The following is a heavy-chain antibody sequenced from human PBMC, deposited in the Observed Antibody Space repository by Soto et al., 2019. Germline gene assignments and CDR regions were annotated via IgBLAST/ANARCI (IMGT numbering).Heavy chain of an antibody. J-gene: IGHJ4*02. Sequence: GGSLRLSCAASGFTFSSYVMSWVRQAPGKGLEWVSTISGSGGSTYYADSVKGRFTISRDNSKNTLYLQMNGLRAEDTAVYYCAKGVYSTSSYFDYWGQGTLVTVSS. CDR1: GFTFSSYV. CDR3: AKGVYSTSSYFDY. V-gene: IGHV3-23*01. D-gene: IGHD6-6*01. CDR2: ISGSGGST.